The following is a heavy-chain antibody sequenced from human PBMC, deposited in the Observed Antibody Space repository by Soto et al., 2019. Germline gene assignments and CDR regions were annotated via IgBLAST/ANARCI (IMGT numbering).Heavy chain of an antibody. D-gene: IGHD1-26*01. CDR2: ISSSSSFI. CDR1: GFSLSDYS. V-gene: IGHV3-21*01. Sequence: EVQLVESGGGLVKPGRSLRLSCAASGFSLSDYSMNWIRQAPGKGLEWVASISSSSSFIHYAESMKGRFTISRDNAKNSLYLQMNSLSAEDTAVYYCAGSSDDGRDNWGQGTLVTVSS. CDR3: AGSSDDGRDN. J-gene: IGHJ4*02.